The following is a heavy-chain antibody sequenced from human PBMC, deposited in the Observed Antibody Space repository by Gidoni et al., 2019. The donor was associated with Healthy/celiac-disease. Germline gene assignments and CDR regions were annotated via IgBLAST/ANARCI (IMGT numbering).Heavy chain of an antibody. Sequence: ESLRISCKGSGYSFTSYWISWVRQMPGKGLEWMGRIDPSDSYTNYSPSFQGHVTISADKSISTAYLQWSSLKASDTAMYYCARSNYYDSSGYSAAGVWSAAEILQHWGQGTLVTVSS. D-gene: IGHD3-22*01. CDR2: IDPSDSYT. CDR1: GYSFTSYW. CDR3: ARSNYYDSSGYSAAGVWSAAEILQH. J-gene: IGHJ1*01. V-gene: IGHV5-10-1*01.